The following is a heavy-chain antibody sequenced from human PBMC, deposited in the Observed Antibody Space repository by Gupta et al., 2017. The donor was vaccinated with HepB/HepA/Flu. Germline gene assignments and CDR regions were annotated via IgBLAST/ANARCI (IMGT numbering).Heavy chain of an antibody. Sequence: QVQLQESGPGLVKPAQNLSLPCTVSSVSIITGSNYWRLIRLHPGKGREWIGYIHHSGNNFYNPSLKRRVHLSVDTSKNQLSLNLTSVTAADTAVYYWARDDKGLYNDWGPGTLVTVSS. D-gene: IGHD1-14*01. J-gene: IGHJ4*02. CDR3: ARDDKGLYND. CDR1: SVSIITGSNY. V-gene: IGHV4-31*03. CDR2: IHHSGNN.